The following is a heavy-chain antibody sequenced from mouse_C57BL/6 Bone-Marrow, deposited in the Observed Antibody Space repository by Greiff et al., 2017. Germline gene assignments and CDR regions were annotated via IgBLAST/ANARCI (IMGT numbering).Heavy chain of an antibody. J-gene: IGHJ2*01. CDR1: GFTFSDYY. CDR3: ARCYYGSSNYFDY. V-gene: IGHV5-12*01. D-gene: IGHD1-1*01. CDR2: ISNGGGST. Sequence: EVHLVESGGGLVQPGGSLKLSCAASGFTFSDYYMYWVRQTPEKRLEWVAYISNGGGSTYYPDTVKGRFTISRANAKNTLYLQMSRLKSEDTAMYYCARCYYGSSNYFDYWGQGTTLTVSS.